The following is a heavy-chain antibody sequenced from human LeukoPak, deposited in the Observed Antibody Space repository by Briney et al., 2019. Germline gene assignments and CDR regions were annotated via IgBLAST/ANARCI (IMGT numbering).Heavy chain of an antibody. D-gene: IGHD2-21*01. CDR3: ARHCVTYPHYFDD. V-gene: IGHV4-59*08. Sequence: SETLSLTCTVSGGSISSYYWSWIRQPPGKGLEWIAFIYYSGSTKYNPSLKSRVTISVDTSKNQFSLRLSSVTAADTAVYYCARHCVTYPHYFDDWGQGTLVTVSS. CDR1: GGSISSYY. CDR2: IYYSGST. J-gene: IGHJ4*02.